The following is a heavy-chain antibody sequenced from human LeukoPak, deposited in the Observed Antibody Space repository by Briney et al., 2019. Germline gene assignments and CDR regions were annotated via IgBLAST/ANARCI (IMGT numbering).Heavy chain of an antibody. CDR3: AKARYYYDSSVPYYFDY. D-gene: IGHD3-22*01. J-gene: IGHJ4*02. CDR1: GFTFSSYA. CDR2: ISGSGGST. Sequence: GGSLRLSCAASGFTFSSYAMSWVRQAPGKGLEWVSAISGSGGSTYYADSVKGRFTISRDNSKNTLYLQMNSLRAEDTAVYYCAKARYYYDSSVPYYFDYWRQGTLVTVSS. V-gene: IGHV3-23*01.